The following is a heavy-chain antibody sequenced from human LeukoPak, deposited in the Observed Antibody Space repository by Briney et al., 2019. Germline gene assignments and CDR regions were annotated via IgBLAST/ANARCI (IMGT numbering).Heavy chain of an antibody. D-gene: IGHD3-9*01. J-gene: IGHJ4*02. CDR3: PKSPPSYDILTPSFYFDY. V-gene: IGHV3-9*01. CDR2: ISWNSGSI. CDR1: GFTFDDYA. Sequence: PGGSLRLSCGASGFTFDDYAMHWVRQAPGKGLEWVSGISWNSGSIGYADSVKGRFTISRDNAKNSLYLQMNSLRAEDTALYYCPKSPPSYDILTPSFYFDYWGQGTLVTVSS.